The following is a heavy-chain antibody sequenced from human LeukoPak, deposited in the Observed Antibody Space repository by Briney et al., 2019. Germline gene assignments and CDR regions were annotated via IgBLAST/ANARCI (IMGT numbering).Heavy chain of an antibody. CDR2: IIPILGIA. V-gene: IGHV1-69*04. J-gene: IGHJ6*02. D-gene: IGHD6-13*01. CDR3: ARDRDSSSWYAGDYYYYGMDV. Sequence: SVKVSCKASGYTFTSYDINWVRQAPGQGLEWMGRIIPILGIANYAQKFQGRVTITADKSTSTAYMELSSLRSEDTAVYYCARDRDSSSWYAGDYYYYGMDVWGQGTTVTVSS. CDR1: GYTFTSYD.